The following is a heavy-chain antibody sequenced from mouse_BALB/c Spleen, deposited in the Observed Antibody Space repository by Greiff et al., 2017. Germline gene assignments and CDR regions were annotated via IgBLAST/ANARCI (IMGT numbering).Heavy chain of an antibody. CDR3: ARGPGGNSFDY. CDR2: ISSGGST. V-gene: IGHV5-6-5*01. J-gene: IGHJ2*01. CDR1: GFTFSSYA. D-gene: IGHD1-1*02. Sequence: EVQRVESGGGLVKPGGSLKLSCAASGFTFSSYAMSWVRQTPEKRLEWVASISSGGSTYYPDSVKGRFTISRDNARNILYLQMSSLRSEDTAMYYCARGPGGNSFDYWGQGTTLTVSS.